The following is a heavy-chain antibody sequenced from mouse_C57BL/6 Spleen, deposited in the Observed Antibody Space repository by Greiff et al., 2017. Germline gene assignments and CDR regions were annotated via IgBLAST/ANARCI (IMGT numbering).Heavy chain of an antibody. Sequence: EVQLVESGGGLVQPGESLKLSCESNEYEFPSHDLSWVRKTPEKRLELVAAINSVGGSTYYPDTLERRFIISRDNTKKTLYLQMSSLRSEDTALYYCARQGRYSNGAMDYWGQGTSVTVSS. V-gene: IGHV5-2*01. CDR2: INSVGGST. D-gene: IGHD2-5*01. J-gene: IGHJ4*01. CDR1: EYEFPSHD. CDR3: ARQGRYSNGAMDY.